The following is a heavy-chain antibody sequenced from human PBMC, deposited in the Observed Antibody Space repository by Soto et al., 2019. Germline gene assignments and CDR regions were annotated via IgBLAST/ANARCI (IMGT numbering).Heavy chain of an antibody. V-gene: IGHV1-69*02. Sequence: SCKASGGTFSSYTISWVRQAPGQGLEWMGRIIPILGIANYAQKFQGRVTITADKSTSTAYMELSSLRSEDTAVYYCAISGSPNNLFDPWGQGSLVTGSS. CDR1: GGTFSSYT. D-gene: IGHD2-15*01. CDR3: AISGSPNNLFDP. CDR2: IIPILGIA. J-gene: IGHJ5*02.